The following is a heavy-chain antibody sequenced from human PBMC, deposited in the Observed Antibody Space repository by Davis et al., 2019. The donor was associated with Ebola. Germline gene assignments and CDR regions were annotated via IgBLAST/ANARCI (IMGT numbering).Heavy chain of an antibody. CDR1: GFTFSSYA. J-gene: IGHJ3*02. CDR2: IKSDGSST. Sequence: PGGSLRLSCAASGFTFSSYAMHWVRHAPGKGLVWVSRIKSDGSSTSYADSVKGRFTISRDNAKNTLYLQMNSLKAEDTAVYYCAREGGDDAFDIWGQGTMVTVSS. CDR3: AREGGDDAFDI. V-gene: IGHV3-74*01. D-gene: IGHD2-21*02.